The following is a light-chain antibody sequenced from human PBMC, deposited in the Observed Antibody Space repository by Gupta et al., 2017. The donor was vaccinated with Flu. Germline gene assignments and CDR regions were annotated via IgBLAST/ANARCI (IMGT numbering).Light chain of an antibody. J-gene: IGLJ3*02. CDR1: SSDVGGYKY. CDR3: SSYAGSNNWV. V-gene: IGLV2-8*01. CDR2: EVS. Sequence: SVTISCTGTSSDVGGYKYVSWYQQHPGKAPKLMIYEVSKRPSGVPDRFSGSKCGNTASLTVSGLQAEDEADYYCSSYAGSNNWVFGGGTELTVL.